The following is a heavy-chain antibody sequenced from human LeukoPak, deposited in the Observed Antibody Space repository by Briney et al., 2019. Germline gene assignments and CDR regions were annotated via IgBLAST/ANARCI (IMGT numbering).Heavy chain of an antibody. CDR2: IHDTGST. CDR3: ARFSSGCSTSSCYLTC. Sequence: SETLSLTCSVSGGSLSSHYWSWIRQPPGKGLELIGHIHDTGSTFYNPSLRGRVTISLDTSNNQFSLKLTSMTAADTAVYYCARFSSGCSTSSCYLTCWGQGTLVTVS. V-gene: IGHV4-59*11. D-gene: IGHD2-2*01. J-gene: IGHJ4*02. CDR1: GGSLSSHY.